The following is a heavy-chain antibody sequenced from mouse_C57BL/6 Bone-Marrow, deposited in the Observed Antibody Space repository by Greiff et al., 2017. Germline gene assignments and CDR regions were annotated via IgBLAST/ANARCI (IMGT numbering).Heavy chain of an antibody. J-gene: IGHJ4*01. D-gene: IGHD2-3*01. Sequence: QVQLQQSGAELARPGASVKLSCKASGYTFTSYGISWVKQRTGQGLEWIGEINPKSGNTYYNEKFKGKATLTADKSSSTAYMELRSLTSEDSAVYFCARPDGYYAMDYWGQGTSVTVSS. CDR1: GYTFTSYG. CDR2: INPKSGNT. V-gene: IGHV1-81*01. CDR3: ARPDGYYAMDY.